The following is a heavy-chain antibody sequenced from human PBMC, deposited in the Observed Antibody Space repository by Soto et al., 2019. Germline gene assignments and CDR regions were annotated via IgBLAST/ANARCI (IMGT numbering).Heavy chain of an antibody. Sequence: GASVKVSCKASGYTFTSYYMHWVRQAPGQGLEWMGIINPSGGSTSYAQKFQGRVTMTRDTSTSTVYMELSSLRSEDTAVYYCARWTTVTNNHYYGLDFWGQGTTVTVYS. CDR2: INPSGGST. V-gene: IGHV1-46*01. J-gene: IGHJ6*02. CDR3: ARWTTVTNNHYYGLDF. D-gene: IGHD4-17*01. CDR1: GYTFTSYY.